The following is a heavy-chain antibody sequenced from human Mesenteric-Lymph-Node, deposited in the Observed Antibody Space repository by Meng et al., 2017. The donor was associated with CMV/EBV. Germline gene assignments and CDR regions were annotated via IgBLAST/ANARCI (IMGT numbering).Heavy chain of an antibody. Sequence: GSSSSGGYSWSWIRQPPGKGLEWIGYIYHSGSTYYIPSLKSRVTISVDRSKNQFSLKLSSVTAADTAVYYCARGLGDSSGYYPLFDYWGQGTLVTVSS. D-gene: IGHD3-22*01. CDR2: IYHSGST. V-gene: IGHV4-30-2*01. CDR3: ARGLGDSSGYYPLFDY. J-gene: IGHJ4*02. CDR1: GSSSSGGYS.